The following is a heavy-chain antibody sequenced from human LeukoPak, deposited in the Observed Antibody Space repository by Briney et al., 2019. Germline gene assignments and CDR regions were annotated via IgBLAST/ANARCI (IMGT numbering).Heavy chain of an antibody. CDR1: GYTFASFG. CDR2: INTHNGDT. CDR3: VTDPYTTTDDYNFEPQGAF. J-gene: IGHJ4*02. D-gene: IGHD5-24*01. Sequence: ASVKVSCKASGYTFASFGITWVRQAPGQGLEWMGWINTHNGDTNYAQKLQGGVTMTTDTSTSTAYMELRSLRSDDTAVYYCVTDPYTTTDDYNFEPQGAFWGQGTLVTVSS. V-gene: IGHV1-18*01.